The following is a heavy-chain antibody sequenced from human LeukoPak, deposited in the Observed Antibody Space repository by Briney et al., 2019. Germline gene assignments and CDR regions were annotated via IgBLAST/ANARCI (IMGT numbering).Heavy chain of an antibody. CDR3: ARGINYYDSSGYYYFDY. D-gene: IGHD3-22*01. CDR2: SSPSGGTI. CDR1: GFTFSTYS. J-gene: IGHJ4*02. Sequence: GGSLRLSCAASGFTFSTYSMNWVRQAPGKGLEWVSYSSPSGGTIYYADSVKGRFTISRDNAKNSLYLQMDSLRAEDTAMYYCARGINYYDSSGYYYFDYWGQGTLVTVSS. V-gene: IGHV3-48*01.